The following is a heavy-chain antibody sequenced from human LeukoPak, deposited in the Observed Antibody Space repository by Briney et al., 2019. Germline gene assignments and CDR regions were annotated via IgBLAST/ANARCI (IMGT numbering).Heavy chain of an antibody. V-gene: IGHV1-69*04. Sequence: GASVKVSCKASGGTFSSYAISWVRQAPGQGLEWMGRIIPILGIANYAQKFQGRVTITADKSTSTAYMELSSLRSEDTAVYYCARDSGIAAAGDLDYWGQGTLVTVSS. D-gene: IGHD6-13*01. CDR2: IIPILGIA. CDR3: ARDSGIAAAGDLDY. J-gene: IGHJ4*02. CDR1: GGTFSSYA.